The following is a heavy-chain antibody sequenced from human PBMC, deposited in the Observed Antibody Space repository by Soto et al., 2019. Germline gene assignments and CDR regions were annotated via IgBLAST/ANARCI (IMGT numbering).Heavy chain of an antibody. D-gene: IGHD3-16*01. J-gene: IGHJ6*02. Sequence: QVQLVQSGAEVKKSGDSVKVSCKASRYTFTSYDINWVRQATGQGLEWMGWMNPNSGNTGYAQKFQGRITMTRNTSIDTAYMELSSPTSEDTAVYYCARGQEVWWNAGPLGLHDLAVWGQGTTVSVSS. CDR3: ARGQEVWWNAGPLGLHDLAV. CDR1: RYTFTSYD. V-gene: IGHV1-8*01. CDR2: MNPNSGNT.